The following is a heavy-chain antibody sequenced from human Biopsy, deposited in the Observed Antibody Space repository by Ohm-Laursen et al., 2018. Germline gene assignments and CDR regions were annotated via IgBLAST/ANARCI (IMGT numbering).Heavy chain of an antibody. Sequence: SLRLSCAASGFAFNLYEMNWVRQAPGKGMEWISYIYGGGSPVSYADSVKGRFTISRDNAQNSLYLHVNSLRAEDTAVYYCARLNSGTYDASDLWGQGTMVSVSS. CDR1: GFAFNLYE. CDR3: ARLNSGTYDASDL. D-gene: IGHD1-26*01. CDR2: IYGGGSPV. V-gene: IGHV3-48*03. J-gene: IGHJ3*01.